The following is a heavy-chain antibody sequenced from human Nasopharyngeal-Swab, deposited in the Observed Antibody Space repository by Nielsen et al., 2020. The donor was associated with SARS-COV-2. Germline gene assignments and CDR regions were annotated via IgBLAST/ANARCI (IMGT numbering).Heavy chain of an antibody. CDR2: ISGSGGST. V-gene: IGHV3-23*01. J-gene: IGHJ4*02. CDR1: GFTFSSYA. D-gene: IGHD3-22*01. Sequence: GGSLRLSCAASGFTFSSYAMSWVRQAPGKGLEWVSAISGSGGSTYYADSVKGRFTISRDNSKNTLYLQMNSLRAEDTAVYYCTRYYYDSSGYYTKDYWGQGTLVTVSS. CDR3: TRYYYDSSGYYTKDY.